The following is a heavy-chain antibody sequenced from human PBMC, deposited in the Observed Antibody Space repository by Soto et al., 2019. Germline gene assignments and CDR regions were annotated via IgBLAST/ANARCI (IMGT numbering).Heavy chain of an antibody. CDR1: GGTFSSYA. CDR2: IIPIFGTA. Sequence: SVKVSCKASGGTFSSYAISWVRQAPGQGLEWMGGIIPIFGTANYAQKFQGRVTITADESTSTAYMELSSLRSEDTAVYYCRSLCCGDCDTAYYYYYGMDVWGQGTTVTVSS. D-gene: IGHD2-21*02. J-gene: IGHJ6*02. V-gene: IGHV1-69*13. CDR3: RSLCCGDCDTAYYYYYGMDV.